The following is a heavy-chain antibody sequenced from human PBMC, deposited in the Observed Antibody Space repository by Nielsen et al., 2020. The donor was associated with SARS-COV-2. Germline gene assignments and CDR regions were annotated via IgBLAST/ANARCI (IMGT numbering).Heavy chain of an antibody. CDR3: AREGEIAIYFDY. D-gene: IGHD2-21*01. CDR1: GFTFDDYA. J-gene: IGHJ4*02. Sequence: SLKISCAASGFTFDDYAMHWVRQAPGKGLEWVSGISWNSGSIGYADSVKGRFTISRDNAKNSLYLQMNSLRAEDTALYHCAREGEIAIYFDYWDQGTLVTVSS. CDR2: ISWNSGSI. V-gene: IGHV3-9*01.